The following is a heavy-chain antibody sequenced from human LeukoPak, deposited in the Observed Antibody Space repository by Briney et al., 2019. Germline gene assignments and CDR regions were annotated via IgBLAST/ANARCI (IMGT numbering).Heavy chain of an antibody. CDR1: GFDFRSYW. V-gene: IGHV3-7*03. Sequence: GGSLRLSCAASGFDFRSYWMSWVRQAPGRGLEWVANIKYDEIEKYHVDSVKGRFTISRDNAKNSLYLQMNSLRAEDTAVYYCARDTGALVTHFDSWGQGTLVTVSS. CDR3: ARDTGALVTHFDS. D-gene: IGHD5-18*01. J-gene: IGHJ4*02. CDR2: IKYDEIEK.